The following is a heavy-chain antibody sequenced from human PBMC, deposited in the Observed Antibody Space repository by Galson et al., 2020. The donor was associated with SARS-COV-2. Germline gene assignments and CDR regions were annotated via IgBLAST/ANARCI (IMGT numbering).Heavy chain of an antibody. CDR1: GASIDSTSYY. J-gene: IGHJ6*02. D-gene: IGHD3-3*01. CDR2: IYYDGTT. Sequence: GSLRLSCTVSGASIDSTSYYWGWIRQPPGKGLEWLGIIYYDGTTYYNPSLKSRVTISIDTSKNQFSLKLSSVTAAADSGVYYCARDVVGITMYGVVTNYHFYGLDVWGQGTTVTVSS. CDR3: ARDVVGITMYGVVTNYHFYGLDV. V-gene: IGHV4-39*07.